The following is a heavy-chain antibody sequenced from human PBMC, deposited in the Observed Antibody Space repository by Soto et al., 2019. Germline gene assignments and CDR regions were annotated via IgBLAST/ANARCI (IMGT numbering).Heavy chain of an antibody. CDR2: IYHSGST. CDR3: TRSSSTVTTLDY. J-gene: IGHJ4*02. D-gene: IGHD2-2*01. CDR1: GGSISSGGYS. Sequence: QLQLQESGSGLVKPSQTLSLTCAVSGGSISSGGYSWSWIRQPPGKGLEWVGYIYHSGSTYYNPSLKSRVTISIDRSKNQVSLKLSSVTAADTAVYYCTRSSSTVTTLDYWGQGTLVTVSS. V-gene: IGHV4-30-2*01.